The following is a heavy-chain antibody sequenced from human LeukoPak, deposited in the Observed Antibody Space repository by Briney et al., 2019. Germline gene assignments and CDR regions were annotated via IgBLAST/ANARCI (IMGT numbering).Heavy chain of an antibody. Sequence: SETLSLTCTVSGGSISSSSYYWGWIRQPPGKGLEWIGSIYYSGSTYYNPSLKSRVTISVDTSKNQFSLKLSSVIAADTAVYYCARHEVVVVPAAILGLAPDPLYNWFDPWGQGTLVTVSS. J-gene: IGHJ5*02. V-gene: IGHV4-39*01. D-gene: IGHD2-2*02. CDR2: IYYSGST. CDR3: ARHEVVVVPAAILGLAPDPLYNWFDP. CDR1: GGSISSSSYY.